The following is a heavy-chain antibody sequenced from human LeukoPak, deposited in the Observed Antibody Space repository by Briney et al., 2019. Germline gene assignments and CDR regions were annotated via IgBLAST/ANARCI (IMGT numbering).Heavy chain of an antibody. J-gene: IGHJ6*03. CDR3: AKGPKQLLVRRSVWSYMDV. CDR1: GFTFSTYA. Sequence: PGRSLRLSCAASGFTFSTYAMHWVRQAPGKGLEWVALILYDGTNKYYADSVKGRFTISRDISKNTLYLQMNSLRAEDTAVYYCAKGPKQLLVRRSVWSYMDVWGKGTTVTIS. D-gene: IGHD5/OR15-5a*01. CDR2: ILYDGTNK. V-gene: IGHV3-30*04.